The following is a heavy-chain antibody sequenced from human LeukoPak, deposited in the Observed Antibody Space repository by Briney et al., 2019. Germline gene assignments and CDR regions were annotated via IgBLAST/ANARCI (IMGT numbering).Heavy chain of an antibody. CDR3: ARDVWTTGWHTFDY. CDR2: TYYRSKWYN. V-gene: IGHV6-1*01. J-gene: IGHJ4*02. Sequence: SQTLSLTCAFSGDSVSSNNGAWNWIRQSPSRGLEWLGRTYYRSKWYNDYAESLISRITISPVTSKNQFSLQLYSVTPEDTAVYYCARDVWTTGWHTFDYWGQGTLVTVSS. CDR1: GDSVSSNNGA. D-gene: IGHD3-9*01.